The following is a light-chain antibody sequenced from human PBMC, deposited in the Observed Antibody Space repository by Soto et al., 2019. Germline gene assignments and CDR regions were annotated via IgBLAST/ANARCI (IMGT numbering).Light chain of an antibody. Sequence: DIVMTQSPDSLAVSLGERATINCKSSQRVLYSSNNKKYLAWYQQKPGQPPKLLIYWASTRASGVPDRSSGRKSRIDVTLTQSSLQAEDVAVYYCQQYYWSTRTFGRGTKVEIK. J-gene: IGKJ4*01. CDR1: QRVLYSSNNKKY. CDR2: WAS. V-gene: IGKV4-1*01. CDR3: QQYYWSTRT.